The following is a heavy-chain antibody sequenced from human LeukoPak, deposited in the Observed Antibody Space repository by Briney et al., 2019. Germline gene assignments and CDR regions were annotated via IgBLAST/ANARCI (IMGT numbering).Heavy chain of an antibody. V-gene: IGHV3-23*01. CDR3: AKVACSSTSCFGNYYMDV. CDR2: ITGSGGST. D-gene: IGHD2-2*01. J-gene: IGHJ6*03. Sequence: PGGSLTLSCAVSGLTFSTYAMSWVRQAPGKGLEWVSLITGSGGSTYYTDSVKGRFTISRDKSKNTVYLQLNSLRAEDTAVYYCAKVACSSTSCFGNYYMDVWGKGTTVTVSS. CDR1: GLTFSTYA.